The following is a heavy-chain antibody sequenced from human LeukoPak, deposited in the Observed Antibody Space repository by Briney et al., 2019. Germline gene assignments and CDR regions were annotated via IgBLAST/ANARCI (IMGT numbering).Heavy chain of an antibody. J-gene: IGHJ4*02. Sequence: ASVKVSCKASGYTFSGYYLHWVRQAPGQGLEWMGWINPNSGGTNSAQKFQGRVTMTRDTSIITAYMELSRLRSDDTAVYYCALRRITMVRGVMGGWGQGTLVTVSS. D-gene: IGHD3-10*01. CDR2: INPNSGGT. V-gene: IGHV1-2*02. CDR3: ALRRITMVRGVMGG. CDR1: GYTFSGYY.